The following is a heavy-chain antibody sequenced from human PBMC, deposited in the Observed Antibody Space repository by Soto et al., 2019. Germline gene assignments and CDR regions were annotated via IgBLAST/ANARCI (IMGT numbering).Heavy chain of an antibody. Sequence: GGSLRLSCAASGCTFSSYGMHWVRQAQGKGLEWVAVISYDGSNKYYTDSVKGRFTISRDNSKNTLYLQMNSLRAEDTAVYYCAKDSPAQLWFVLDYWGQGTLVTVSS. CDR3: AKDSPAQLWFVLDY. V-gene: IGHV3-30*18. CDR2: ISYDGSNK. CDR1: GCTFSSYG. D-gene: IGHD5-18*01. J-gene: IGHJ4*02.